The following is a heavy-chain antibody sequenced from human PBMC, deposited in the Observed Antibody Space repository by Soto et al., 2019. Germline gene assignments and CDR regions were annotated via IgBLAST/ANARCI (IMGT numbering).Heavy chain of an antibody. D-gene: IGHD3-16*01. V-gene: IGHV3-30*18. CDR2: VSYDGSNK. CDR1: GFTFSTHG. Sequence: GGSLRLSCAASGFTFSTHGIHWVRQAPGKGMEWVAVVSYDGSNKYYGDSVKGRFTISRDNSKNSLYLQMNSLRTEDTAVYYCAKDRVKSGVGEVDYWGQGTLVTVSS. J-gene: IGHJ4*02. CDR3: AKDRVKSGVGEVDY.